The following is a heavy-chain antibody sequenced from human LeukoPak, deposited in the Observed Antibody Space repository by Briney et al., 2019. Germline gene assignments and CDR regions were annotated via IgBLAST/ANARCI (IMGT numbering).Heavy chain of an antibody. V-gene: IGHV1-8*01. J-gene: IGHJ4*02. CDR1: GYTFTSYD. CDR2: MNPNSGNT. Sequence: ASVKVSCKASGYTFTSYDINWVRQATGQGLEWMGWMNPNSGNTGYAQKFRGRVTMTRNTSISTAYMELSSLRSEDTAVYYCARVGYSYGYPFDYWGQGTLVTVSS. D-gene: IGHD5-18*01. CDR3: ARVGYSYGYPFDY.